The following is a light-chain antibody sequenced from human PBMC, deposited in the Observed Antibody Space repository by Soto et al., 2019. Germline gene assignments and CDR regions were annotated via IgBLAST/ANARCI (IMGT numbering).Light chain of an antibody. CDR2: AAS. J-gene: IGKJ3*01. CDR1: QGIRNF. Sequence: DIQMTQSTTSLSASVGDRVTITCRASQGIRNFVAWYQQKPGKAPKLLIYAASTLQSGVPSRFRGSGSGTDFTLTINSLQPEDVATYSCQKYSSVPVFGPGTKVEIK. CDR3: QKYSSVPV. V-gene: IGKV1-27*01.